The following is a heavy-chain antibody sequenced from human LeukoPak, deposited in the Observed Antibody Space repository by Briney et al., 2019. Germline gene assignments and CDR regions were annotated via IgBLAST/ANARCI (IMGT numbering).Heavy chain of an antibody. CDR3: ARPNYYYYGMDV. Sequence: GGSLRLSCAASGFTVSSNYMGWVRQAPGKGLEWVSVIYSGGSTYYADSVKGRFTISRDNSKNTLYLQMNSLRAEDTAVYYCARPNYYYYGMDVWGQGTTVTVSS. CDR2: IYSGGST. V-gene: IGHV3-66*04. CDR1: GFTVSSNY. J-gene: IGHJ6*02.